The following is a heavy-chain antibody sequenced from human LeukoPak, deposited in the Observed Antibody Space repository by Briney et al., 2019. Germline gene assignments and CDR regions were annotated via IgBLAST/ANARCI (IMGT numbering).Heavy chain of an antibody. Sequence: GESLKISCRGSGYIFNNHWLGWVRQMPGKGLELMGIIYPGDSDTRYSPSFQGQVTISVDKSISTAYLQWSSLKASDTAMYYCARLQSGTNNWFDPWGQGTRVTVSS. J-gene: IGHJ5*02. D-gene: IGHD1-7*01. CDR2: IYPGDSDT. V-gene: IGHV5-51*01. CDR1: GYIFNNHW. CDR3: ARLQSGTNNWFDP.